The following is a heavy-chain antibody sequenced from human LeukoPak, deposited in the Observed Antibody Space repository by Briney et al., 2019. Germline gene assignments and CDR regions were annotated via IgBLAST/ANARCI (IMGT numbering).Heavy chain of an antibody. V-gene: IGHV3-48*01. Sequence: PGGSLRLSCAASGFTFSSYGMNWVRQAPGKGLEWLSYLSNTNMIHYADSVKGRLTISRDNAKNSLYLQMDGLRAEDTAVYYCARRGDTPMIGDYWGQGTLVTVSS. D-gene: IGHD5-18*01. CDR2: LSNTNMI. CDR1: GFTFSSYG. J-gene: IGHJ4*02. CDR3: ARRGDTPMIGDY.